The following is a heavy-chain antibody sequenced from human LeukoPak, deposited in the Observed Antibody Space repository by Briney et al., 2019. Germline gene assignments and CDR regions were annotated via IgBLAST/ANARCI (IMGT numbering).Heavy chain of an antibody. CDR3: ARDGTPTVTRGRLGYYYGMAV. J-gene: IGHJ6*04. CDR1: GGTFSSYA. V-gene: IGHV1-69*04. D-gene: IGHD4-17*01. CDR2: IIPILGIA. Sequence: SVKVSCKASGGTFSSYAISWVRQAPGQGLEWMGRIIPILGIANYARKFQGRVTITADKSTSTAYMELSSLRSEDTAVYYCARDGTPTVTRGRLGYYYGMAVGGKGTTVTVS.